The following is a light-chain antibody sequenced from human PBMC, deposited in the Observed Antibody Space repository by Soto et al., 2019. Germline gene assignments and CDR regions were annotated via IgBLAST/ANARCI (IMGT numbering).Light chain of an antibody. CDR3: SSYAGSNHLEV. J-gene: IGLJ3*02. V-gene: IGLV2-8*01. Sequence: QSVLTQPPSASGSPGQSVTISCTGTSSDVGGYNYVSWYQQHPGKAPKLMIYEVSKRPSGVPDRFSGSKSGNTASLTVSGLQAEDEVDYYCSSYAGSNHLEVFGGGTKLTVL. CDR1: SSDVGGYNY. CDR2: EVS.